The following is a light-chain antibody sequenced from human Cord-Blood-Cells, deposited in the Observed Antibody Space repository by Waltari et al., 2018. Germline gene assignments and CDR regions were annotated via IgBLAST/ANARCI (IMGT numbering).Light chain of an antibody. CDR3: QQLNSYPIT. CDR1: QGISSY. J-gene: IGKJ4*01. Sequence: DIQLTQSPSFLSASVGDRVTITCRASQGISSYLAWYQHKPGQAPKLLIYAASTLQSGVPSRFSGSGSGTEFTLTISSLQPEDFATYYCQQLNSYPITFGGGTKVEIK. V-gene: IGKV1-9*01. CDR2: AAS.